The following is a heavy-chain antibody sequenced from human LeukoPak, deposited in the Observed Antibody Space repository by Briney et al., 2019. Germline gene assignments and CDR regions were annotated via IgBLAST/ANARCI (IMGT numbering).Heavy chain of an antibody. CDR2: IYTSGST. J-gene: IGHJ4*02. CDR3: ARRGPGARFDY. CDR1: GGSISSYY. V-gene: IGHV4-4*09. Sequence: PSETLSLTCTVSGGSISSYYWSRIWQPPGKGLEWIGYIYTSGSTNYNPSLKSRVTISVDTSKNQFSLKLSSVTAADTAVYYCARRGPGARFDYWGQGTLVTVSS. D-gene: IGHD6-6*01.